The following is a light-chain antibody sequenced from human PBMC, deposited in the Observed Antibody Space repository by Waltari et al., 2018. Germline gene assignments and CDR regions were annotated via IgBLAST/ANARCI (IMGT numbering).Light chain of an antibody. Sequence: QSALTQPASVSGSPGQSITISCTGTSSDVGTYDYVSWYQQHPGKAPKLMIYDVTKRPSGIANRFSGSKSGNTASLTISGLQAEGEADYYCSSYTTSSTVYVFGTGTKVTVL. CDR3: SSYTTSSTVYV. CDR1: SSDVGTYDY. J-gene: IGLJ1*01. CDR2: DVT. V-gene: IGLV2-14*03.